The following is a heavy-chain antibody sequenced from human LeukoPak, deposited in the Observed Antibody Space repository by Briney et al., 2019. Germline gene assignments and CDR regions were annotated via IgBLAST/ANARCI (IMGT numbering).Heavy chain of an antibody. D-gene: IGHD6-13*01. Sequence: PSETLSLTCAVYGGSFSGYYWSWIRQPPGKGLEWIGEINHSGSTYYNPSLKSRVTISVDTSKNRFSLKLSSVTAADTAVYYCARLVTGTYYFDYWGQGTLVTVSS. CDR1: GGSFSGYY. CDR2: INHSGST. V-gene: IGHV4-34*01. J-gene: IGHJ4*02. CDR3: ARLVTGTYYFDY.